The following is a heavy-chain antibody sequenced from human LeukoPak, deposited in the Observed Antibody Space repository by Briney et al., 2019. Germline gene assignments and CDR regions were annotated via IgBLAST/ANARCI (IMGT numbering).Heavy chain of an antibody. CDR3: TTRSPARYCSDGACYSSADY. D-gene: IGHD2-15*01. V-gene: IGHV3-15*01. J-gene: IGHJ4*02. CDR2: IKSKVDGGTP. Sequence: GGSLRLSCAASGFTFSSYAMSWVRQAPGKGLEWVGHIKSKVDGGTPDYVAPVKGRFTISRDDSRNTLYLQVSSLNTEDTAVYYCTTRSPARYCSDGACYSSADYWGQGTLVTVSS. CDR1: GFTFSSYA.